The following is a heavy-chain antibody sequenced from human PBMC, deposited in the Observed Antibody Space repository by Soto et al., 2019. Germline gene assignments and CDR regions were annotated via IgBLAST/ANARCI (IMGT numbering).Heavy chain of an antibody. J-gene: IGHJ4*02. CDR1: GFTFSNYS. Sequence: EVQLVESGGGLVKPGGSLRLSCVVSGFTFSNYSMNWVRQAPGKGLEWVASISNTGDYKYYGDSVKGRFTVSRDSAKKSLYLQMNSLRAEDSAVYFCARYQGTIMATIVGSYSFDNWGLGTLVTVSS. CDR3: ARYQGTIMATIVGSYSFDN. V-gene: IGHV3-21*01. D-gene: IGHD5-12*01. CDR2: ISNTGDYK.